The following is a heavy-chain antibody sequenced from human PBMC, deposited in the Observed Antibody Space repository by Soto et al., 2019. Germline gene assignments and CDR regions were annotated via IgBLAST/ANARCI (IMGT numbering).Heavy chain of an antibody. CDR2: INPHSGAT. D-gene: IGHD3-10*01. V-gene: IGHV1-2*02. J-gene: IGHJ5*02. Sequence: QVILVQSGAEVQKPGASLKVSCKASGYIFSANYIHWVRQAPGQGLEWLGWINPHSGATNDAQKFLGRVTISADTSASTADIDLARLKSDDTPVYYCVRAHALGFSNWFDPWGRGTLVTVSS. CDR1: GYIFSANY. CDR3: VRAHALGFSNWFDP.